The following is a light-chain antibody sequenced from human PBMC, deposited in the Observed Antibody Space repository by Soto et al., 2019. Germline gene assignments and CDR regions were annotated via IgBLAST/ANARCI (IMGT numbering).Light chain of an antibody. CDR2: EVN. CDR3: TSYTSSSTLDV. V-gene: IGLV2-8*01. Sequence: QSALTQPPSASGSPGQSVTISCTGTSSDVGAYNYVSWYQQHPGKAPKLLIYEVNKRPSGVPDRFSGSKSGNTASLTVSGLQAEDEADYYCTSYTSSSTLDVFGTGTKVTVL. J-gene: IGLJ1*01. CDR1: SSDVGAYNY.